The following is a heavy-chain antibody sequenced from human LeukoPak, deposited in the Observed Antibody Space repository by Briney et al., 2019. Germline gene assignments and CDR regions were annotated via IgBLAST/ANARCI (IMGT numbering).Heavy chain of an antibody. CDR2: INSDGNYT. V-gene: IGHV3-74*01. CDR3: AREYSSGWTSDY. Sequence: PGGSLRLSCAASGFTFSSYWMNWVRHAPGKGLVWVSRINSDGNYTTYADSVKGRFTISRDNAKNTLSLQMNSLRAEDTAVYYCAREYSSGWTSDYWGQGTLVTGSS. J-gene: IGHJ4*02. CDR1: GFTFSSYW. D-gene: IGHD6-19*01.